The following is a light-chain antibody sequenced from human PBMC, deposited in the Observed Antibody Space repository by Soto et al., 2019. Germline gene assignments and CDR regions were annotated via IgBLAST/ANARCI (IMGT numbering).Light chain of an antibody. CDR3: QQYNSWPLT. J-gene: IGKJ4*01. V-gene: IGKV3-15*01. CDR2: GAS. CDR1: QSVGAN. Sequence: EIVMAQSPATLSVSPGERATLSCRASQSVGANFAWYQQKPGQAPRLLIYGASTRATGVPASFSGSDSGTEFTLTISSLQSEDFAVYYCQQYNSWPLTFGGGTTVEIK.